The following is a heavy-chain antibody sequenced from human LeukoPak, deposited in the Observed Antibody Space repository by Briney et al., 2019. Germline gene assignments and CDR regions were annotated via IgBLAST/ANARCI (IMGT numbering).Heavy chain of an antibody. D-gene: IGHD6-13*01. CDR1: GFAFSSYV. J-gene: IGHJ4*02. CDR2: ISYDGGNQ. V-gene: IGHV3-30-3*01. Sequence: SGGSLRLSCEGSGFAFSSYVMNWVRQAPGKGLEWVALISYDGGNQYYADSVKGRFTISRDNSKNTLYLQMNSLRAEDTAVYYCAVGGVAAAGFDYWGQGTLVIVSS. CDR3: AVGGVAAAGFDY.